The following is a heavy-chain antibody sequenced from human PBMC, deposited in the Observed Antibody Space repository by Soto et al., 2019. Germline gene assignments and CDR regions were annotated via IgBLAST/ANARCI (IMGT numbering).Heavy chain of an antibody. Sequence: SLRLSCAASGFTFDDYAMHWVRQAPGKVLEWVSSISWNSGSIAYADSVKGRFTISRDNAKNTLYLQMNSLRAEDTAVYYCARGLGRTVGPPGHWGQGTLVTVYS. V-gene: IGHV3-9*01. D-gene: IGHD4-4*01. CDR2: ISWNSGSI. CDR3: ARGLGRTVGPPGH. J-gene: IGHJ4*02. CDR1: GFTFDDYA.